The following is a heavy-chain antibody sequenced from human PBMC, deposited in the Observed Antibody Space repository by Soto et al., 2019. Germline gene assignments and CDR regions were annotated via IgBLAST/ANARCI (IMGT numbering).Heavy chain of an antibody. V-gene: IGHV3-73*02. J-gene: IGHJ4*02. Sequence: EVQLVESGGGLVQPGGSLKLSCAVSGFTFSDSAMHWVRQASGKGLEWVGRIRGKAFSYATAYAASVKGRFTISRDDSKNTAYLQMNSLKTEDTAVYYGPPRADLPDYWGLGTLVTVSS. CDR1: GFTFSDSA. CDR2: IRGKAFSYAT. CDR3: PPRADLPDY.